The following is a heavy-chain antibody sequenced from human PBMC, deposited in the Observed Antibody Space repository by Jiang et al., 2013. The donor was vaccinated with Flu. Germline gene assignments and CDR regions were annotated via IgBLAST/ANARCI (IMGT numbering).Heavy chain of an antibody. V-gene: IGHV6-1*01. CDR1: GDSVSSNSAA. D-gene: IGHD2-2*01. CDR2: TYYRSKWYN. Sequence: SGDSVSSNSAAWNWIRQSPSRGLEWLGRTYYRSKWYNDYAVSVKSRITINPDTSKNQFSLQLNSVTPEDTAVYYCARGGPYCSSTSCYPNYYYYYMDVWGKGTTVTVSS. CDR3: ARGGPYCSSTSCYPNYYYYYMDV. J-gene: IGHJ6*03.